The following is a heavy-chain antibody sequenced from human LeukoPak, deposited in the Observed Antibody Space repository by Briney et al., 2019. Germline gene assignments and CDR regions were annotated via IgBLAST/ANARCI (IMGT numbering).Heavy chain of an antibody. J-gene: IGHJ4*02. Sequence: GGSLRLSCAASGFTFSSYWMSWVRQAPGKGLEWVANIKQDGSEKYYVDSVKGRFTISRDNSKNTLYLQMNSLRAEDTAVYYCARVGGRGYAPEDYWGQGTLVTVSS. CDR1: GFTFSSYW. CDR3: ARVGGRGYAPEDY. D-gene: IGHD5-18*01. CDR2: IKQDGSEK. V-gene: IGHV3-7*01.